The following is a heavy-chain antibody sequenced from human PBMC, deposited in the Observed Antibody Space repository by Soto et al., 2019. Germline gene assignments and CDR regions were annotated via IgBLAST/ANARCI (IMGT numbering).Heavy chain of an antibody. CDR1: VGTFGSDA. V-gene: IGHV1-69*06. D-gene: IGHD3-22*01. Sequence: SSVKVSCKASVGTFGSDAATWVRQAPGQGLEWVGRIIPIFGTTNYAQNLQGRVTISADKSTLTSYMELHSLTSDDTALYYCARDRTDSGYYTNWLDPWGKGTQVTNSS. CDR3: ARDRTDSGYYTNWLDP. CDR2: IIPIFGTT. J-gene: IGHJ5*02.